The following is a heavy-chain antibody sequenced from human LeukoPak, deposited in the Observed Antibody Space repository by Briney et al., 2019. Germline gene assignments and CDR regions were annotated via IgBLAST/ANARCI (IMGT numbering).Heavy chain of an antibody. J-gene: IGHJ4*02. V-gene: IGHV4-30-4*01. CDR2: IYSSGST. Sequence: PSQTLSLTCTVSGGSISSGDYYWSWIRQPPGKGLEWIGYIYSSGSTYYNPSLKSRVTISVDTSKNQFSLKLSSVTAADTAVYYCAREISMVRGVTKRHFDYWGQGTLVTVSS. CDR1: GGSISSGDYY. D-gene: IGHD3-10*01. CDR3: AREISMVRGVTKRHFDY.